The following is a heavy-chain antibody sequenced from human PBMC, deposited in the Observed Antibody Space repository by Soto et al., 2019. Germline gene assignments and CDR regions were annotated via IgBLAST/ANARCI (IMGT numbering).Heavy chain of an antibody. Sequence: SHPLXLTCAISWYSFSSNIASCNFIRQSPSRVLEWLGRTYYRSKWYNDYAVSVKSRIIINPDTSKNQFSLQLNSVTPEDTAVYYCARWDVDGMEVWGQGPTVNVYS. V-gene: IGHV6-1*01. J-gene: IGHJ6*01. CDR1: WYSFSSNIAS. CDR2: TYYRSKWYN. D-gene: IGHD1-26*01. CDR3: ARWDVDGMEV.